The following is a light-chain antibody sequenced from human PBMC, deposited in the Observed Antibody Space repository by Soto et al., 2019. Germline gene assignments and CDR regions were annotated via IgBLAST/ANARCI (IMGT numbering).Light chain of an antibody. Sequence: IVLTQSPATLSLSPGERAALSCRASQSVSTSLAWYQHKPGQAPRLIIYDASKRAPGIPARFSGSGSGTDFTLTISSLESEDFAVYHSQVRVVWPSFGQGTKLDMK. V-gene: IGKV3-11*01. CDR3: QVRVVWPS. J-gene: IGKJ1*01. CDR1: QSVSTS. CDR2: DAS.